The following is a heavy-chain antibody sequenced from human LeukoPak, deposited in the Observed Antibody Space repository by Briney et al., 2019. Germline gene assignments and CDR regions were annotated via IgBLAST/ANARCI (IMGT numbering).Heavy chain of an antibody. V-gene: IGHV1-2*02. Sequence: ASVKVSCKASGYTFTGYYMHWVRQAPGQGLEWMGWINPNSGGTNYAQKFQGRVTMTTDTSTSTAYMKLRSLRSDETAVYYCARYRSPPPIRFVEWVPSFDYWGQGTLVTVSS. CDR2: INPNSGGT. D-gene: IGHD3-3*01. CDR1: GYTFTGYY. J-gene: IGHJ4*02. CDR3: ARYRSPPPIRFVEWVPSFDY.